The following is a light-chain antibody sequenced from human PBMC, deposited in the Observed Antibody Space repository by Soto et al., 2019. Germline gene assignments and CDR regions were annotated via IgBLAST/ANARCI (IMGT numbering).Light chain of an antibody. CDR2: EVN. CDR3: TSLTGTNPCV. J-gene: IGLJ1*01. CDR1: STGVGGYTS. V-gene: IGLV2-14*01. Sequence: QSALTQPASVSGSPGQSITISCTGTSTGVGGYTSVSWYQQHPGQPPKLMIYEVNNRPSGVSFRFSGSKSGNTASLTISGLQAEDEADYYCTSLTGTNPCVFGTGTKVTVL.